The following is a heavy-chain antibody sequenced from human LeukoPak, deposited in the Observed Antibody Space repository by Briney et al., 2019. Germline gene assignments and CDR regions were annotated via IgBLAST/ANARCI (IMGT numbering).Heavy chain of an antibody. Sequence: SETLSLTCAVYGAVYGESFSAYYWGWIRQPPGKGLEWIGEINHSGSTNYNPSLKSRVTISVDASNNQFSLKLSSVTVADTAVYYCARHAGADDISWYSFDYWGQGTLVTVSS. D-gene: IGHD6-13*01. CDR1: GESFSAYY. CDR3: ARHAGADDISWYSFDY. J-gene: IGHJ4*02. CDR2: INHSGST. V-gene: IGHV4-34*01.